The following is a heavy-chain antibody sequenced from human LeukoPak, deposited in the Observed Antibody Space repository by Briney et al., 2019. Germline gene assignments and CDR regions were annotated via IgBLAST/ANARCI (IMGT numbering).Heavy chain of an antibody. V-gene: IGHV4-39*02. CDR2: IYYTGST. CDR1: GDSISSTTYY. CDR3: ARERGRPIFGVVKHWFDP. Sequence: SETLSLTCTVSGDSISSTTYYWGWIRQPPGKGLEWIGSIYYTGSTYYNPSLKSRVTISVDTSKNQFSLKLSSVTAADTAVYYCARERGRPIFGVVKHWFDPWGQGNLVTVSS. J-gene: IGHJ5*02. D-gene: IGHD3-3*01.